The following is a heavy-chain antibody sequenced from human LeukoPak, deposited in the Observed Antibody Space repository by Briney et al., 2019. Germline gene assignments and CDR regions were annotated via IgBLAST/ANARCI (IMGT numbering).Heavy chain of an antibody. Sequence: SETLSLTCTVSGGSISSYYWSWIRQPPGKGLEWIGYIYYSGSTNYNPSLKSRVTISVDTSKNQFSLKLSSMTDADTAVYYYARHGYSSSWYVHFDYWGQGTLVTVSS. V-gene: IGHV4-59*08. D-gene: IGHD6-13*01. J-gene: IGHJ4*02. CDR3: ARHGYSSSWYVHFDY. CDR2: IYYSGST. CDR1: GGSISSYY.